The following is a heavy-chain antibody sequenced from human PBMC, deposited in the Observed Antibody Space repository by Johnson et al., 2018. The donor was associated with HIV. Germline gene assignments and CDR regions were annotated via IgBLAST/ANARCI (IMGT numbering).Heavy chain of an antibody. J-gene: IGHJ3*02. Sequence: VQLVESGGGVVQPGRSLRLSCAASGFTFSSNPMHWVRQAPGKGLEWVAVMSYDGSNKYYADSVRGRFTISRDNSKNTLNVQMHSLRVDDTAVYYCAKRATVVSGSPSDAFDIWGQGTMVTVSS. D-gene: IGHD4-23*01. CDR3: AKRATVVSGSPSDAFDI. CDR2: MSYDGSNK. V-gene: IGHV3-30-3*02. CDR1: GFTFSSNP.